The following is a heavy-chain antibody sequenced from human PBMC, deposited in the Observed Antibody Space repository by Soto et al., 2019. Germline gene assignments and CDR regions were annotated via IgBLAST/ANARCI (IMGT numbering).Heavy chain of an antibody. J-gene: IGHJ4*02. V-gene: IGHV3-23*01. CDR3: AKDRGYSSSWSPQ. Sequence: SLRLSCAASGFTFSSYAMSWVRQAPGKGLEWVSAISGSGGSTYYADSVKGQFTISRDNSKNTLYLQMNSLRAEDTAVYYCAKDRGYSSSWSPQWGQGTLVTVSS. CDR1: GFTFSSYA. D-gene: IGHD6-13*01. CDR2: ISGSGGST.